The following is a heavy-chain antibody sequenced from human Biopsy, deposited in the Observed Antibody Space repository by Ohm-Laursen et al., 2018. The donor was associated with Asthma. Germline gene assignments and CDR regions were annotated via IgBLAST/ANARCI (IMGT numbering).Heavy chain of an antibody. V-gene: IGHV4-59*01. Sequence: SETLSLTCTVSGVSIRSYYWTWIRQPPGKGLEWIGNIHYSGSTYSNPSLKSRVTISVDTSKKQISLRLSSVIAADPAVYYCAGFCSGGNCPDHWGQGTLVTASS. CDR2: IHYSGST. D-gene: IGHD2-15*01. CDR1: GVSIRSYY. J-gene: IGHJ4*02. CDR3: AGFCSGGNCPDH.